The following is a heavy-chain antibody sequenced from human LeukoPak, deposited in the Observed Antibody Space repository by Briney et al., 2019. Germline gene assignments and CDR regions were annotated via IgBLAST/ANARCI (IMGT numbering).Heavy chain of an antibody. Sequence: GSLRLCCAASGFTFSSYSMHWARPAPGKGLGWVSSISSSSSYIYYADSVKGRFTISRDNAKNSLYLEMNSLRAEDTAVYYCARDPWGFYDILTGYPRWGQGTLVTVSS. J-gene: IGHJ4*02. CDR2: ISSSSSYI. D-gene: IGHD3-9*01. V-gene: IGHV3-21*01. CDR3: ARDPWGFYDILTGYPR. CDR1: GFTFSSYS.